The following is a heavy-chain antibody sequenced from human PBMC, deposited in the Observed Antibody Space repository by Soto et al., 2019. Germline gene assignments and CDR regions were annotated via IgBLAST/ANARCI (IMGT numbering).Heavy chain of an antibody. CDR1: GYTFTSYD. CDR3: ARGTGQLLWYLYYFDY. CDR2: MNPNSGNT. J-gene: IGHJ4*02. V-gene: IGHV1-8*01. Sequence: ASVKVSCKASGYTFTSYDINWVRQATGQGLEWMGWMNPNSGNTGYAQKFQGRVTMTRNTSISTAYMKLSSLRSEDTAVYYCARGTGQLLWYLYYFDYWGQGTLVTVSS. D-gene: IGHD3-10*01.